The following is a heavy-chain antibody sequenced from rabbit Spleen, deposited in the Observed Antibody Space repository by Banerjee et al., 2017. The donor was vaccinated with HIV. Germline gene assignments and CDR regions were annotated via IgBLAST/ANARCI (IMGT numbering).Heavy chain of an antibody. Sequence: QEQLEESGGDLVKPEGSLTLTCTASGFSFSSGYYVCWVRQAPGKGLEWIACIDTNDGDTDYANWPKGRLTISKTSSTTVTLQMTSLTAADTATYFCARGIGTAWTSPDYFDLWGPGTLVTVS. J-gene: IGHJ4*01. D-gene: IGHD1-1*01. CDR2: IDTNDGDT. CDR3: ARGIGTAWTSPDYFDL. V-gene: IGHV1S45*01. CDR1: GFSFSSGYY.